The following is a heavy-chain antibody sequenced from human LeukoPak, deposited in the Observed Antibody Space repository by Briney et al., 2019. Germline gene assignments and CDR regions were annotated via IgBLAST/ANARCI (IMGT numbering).Heavy chain of an antibody. J-gene: IGHJ5*02. CDR3: ARDAGGRTQREGWFDP. V-gene: IGHV3-21*06. CDR1: GGSISSSSYY. CDR2: TSSGSSWI. D-gene: IGHD1-1*01. Sequence: ETLSLTCTVSGGSISSSSYYWGWVRQTPGKGLEWVASTSSGSSWIYYADSVRGRFTISRDNAKNLLYLQMNSLRVEDTAIYYCARDAGGRTQREGWFDPWGQGTLVTVSS.